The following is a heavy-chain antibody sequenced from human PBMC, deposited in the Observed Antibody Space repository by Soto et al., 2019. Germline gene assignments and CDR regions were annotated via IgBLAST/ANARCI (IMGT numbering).Heavy chain of an antibody. Sequence: QITLNESGPTQVKPRQTLTLTCTFSGFSLTTSGVGVGWIRQSPGKAPEWLALIYWDDDKRYSPSLKSRLTLTNDTSKNPVVLTMADLDPADTATYYCAHRVLRTVFGLVTTTAIYFDFWGQGTPVAVSS. V-gene: IGHV2-5*02. CDR2: IYWDDDK. J-gene: IGHJ4*02. D-gene: IGHD3-3*01. CDR3: AHRVLRTVFGLVTTTAIYFDF. CDR1: GFSLTTSGVG.